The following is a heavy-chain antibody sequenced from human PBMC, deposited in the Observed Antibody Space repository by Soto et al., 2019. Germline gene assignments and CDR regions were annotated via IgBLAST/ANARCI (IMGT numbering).Heavy chain of an antibody. D-gene: IGHD3-10*01. Sequence: PSETLSLTCTVSGGSISSSSYYWGWIRQPPGKGLEWIGSIYYSGSTYYNPSLKSRVTISVDTSKNQFSLKLSSVTAADTAVYYCARHGRAVRGVIAWFDPWGQGTLVTVSS. J-gene: IGHJ5*02. V-gene: IGHV4-39*01. CDR1: GGSISSSSYY. CDR3: ARHGRAVRGVIAWFDP. CDR2: IYYSGST.